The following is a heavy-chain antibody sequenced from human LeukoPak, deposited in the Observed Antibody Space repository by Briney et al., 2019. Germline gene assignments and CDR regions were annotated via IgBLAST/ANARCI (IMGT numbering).Heavy chain of an antibody. J-gene: IGHJ4*02. CDR2: ISYDGSNK. V-gene: IGHV3-30*04. D-gene: IGHD6-19*01. CDR3: ARDRLAVAGQGDYFDY. CDR1: GFTFSSYA. Sequence: GALRLSFAASGFTFSSYAMDWGRPAPGKGVGWVAVISYDGSNKYYTDSVKGRFTISRDNSKNTLYLQMNSLRAEDTAVYYCARDRLAVAGQGDYFDYWGQGTLVTVSS.